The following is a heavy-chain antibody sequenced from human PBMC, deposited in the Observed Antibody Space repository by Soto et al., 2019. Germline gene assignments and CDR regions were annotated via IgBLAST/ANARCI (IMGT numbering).Heavy chain of an antibody. CDR3: ARSFTAGTAGGN. D-gene: IGHD6-19*01. V-gene: IGHV5-51*01. CDR2: INPGDSDT. J-gene: IGHJ4*02. CDR1: GYSVTNYW. Sequence: GASLKISCKGSGYSVTNYWIDWVRQMPGKGLEWMGIINPGDSDTRYSPSFQGQVTISVDKSISTAYLQWRSLKASDTAMYCCARSFTAGTAGGNWGQGTLVTVSS.